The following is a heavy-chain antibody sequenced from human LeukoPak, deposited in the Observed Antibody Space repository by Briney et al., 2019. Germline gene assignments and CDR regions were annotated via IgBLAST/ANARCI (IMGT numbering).Heavy chain of an antibody. V-gene: IGHV3-23*01. CDR1: GFTFSSYA. D-gene: IGHD2-15*01. Sequence: GGSLRLSCAASGFTFSSYAMSWVRQAPGKGLEWVSAISGSGGSTYYADPVNGRFTISRDNSKNTLYLHMNSLRTEDSALYYCAETPTTRWSEGLGYWGQGTLVSVSS. J-gene: IGHJ4*02. CDR3: AETPTTRWSEGLGY. CDR2: ISGSGGST.